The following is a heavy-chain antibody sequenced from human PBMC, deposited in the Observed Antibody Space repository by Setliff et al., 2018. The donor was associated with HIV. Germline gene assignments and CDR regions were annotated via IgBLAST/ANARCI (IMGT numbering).Heavy chain of an antibody. J-gene: IGHJ4*02. CDR3: ARSGYDYAYYFDY. V-gene: IGHV3-21*01. CDR1: GFIFSNYR. CDR2: ISSSSTYT. Sequence: GGSLRLSCAASGFIFSNYRMNWVRQAPGKGLEWVSSISSSSTYTFYADSVKGRFTISRDNAKNSLYLQMNSLRAEDTAVYYCARSGYDYAYYFDYWGQGTLVTVSS. D-gene: IGHD5-12*01.